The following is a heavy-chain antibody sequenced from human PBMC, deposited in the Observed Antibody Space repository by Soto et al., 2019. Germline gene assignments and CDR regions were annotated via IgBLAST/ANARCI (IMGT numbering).Heavy chain of an antibody. CDR2: INPNSGGT. CDR3: ARDRLFSDSSGYYPGGFDI. CDR1: GYTFTGYY. V-gene: IGHV1-2*04. Sequence: ASVKVSCKASGYTFTGYYMHWVRQAPGQGLEWMGWINPNSGGTNYAQKFQGWVTMTRDTSISTAYMELSRLRSDDTAVYYCARDRLFSDSSGYYPGGFDIWGQGTMVTVSS. D-gene: IGHD3-22*01. J-gene: IGHJ3*02.